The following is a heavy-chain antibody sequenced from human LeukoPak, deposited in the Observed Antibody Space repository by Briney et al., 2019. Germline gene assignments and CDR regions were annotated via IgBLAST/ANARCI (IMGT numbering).Heavy chain of an antibody. J-gene: IGHJ4*02. Sequence: SVKVSCKASGGTFSSYAISWVRQAPGQGLEWMGRIIPIFGTANYAQKFQGRVTITTDESTSTAYMELSSLRSEDTAVYYCARASLQRGFTMARTTTYFDNWGQGTLVTLSS. CDR1: GGTFSSYA. V-gene: IGHV1-69*05. D-gene: IGHD3-10*01. CDR2: IIPIFGTA. CDR3: ARASLQRGFTMARTTTYFDN.